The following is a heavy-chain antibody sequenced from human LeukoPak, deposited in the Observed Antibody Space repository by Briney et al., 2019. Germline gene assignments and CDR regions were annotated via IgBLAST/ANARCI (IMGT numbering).Heavy chain of an antibody. CDR1: GGSVSSSSYY. V-gene: IGHV4-39*07. J-gene: IGHJ6*03. CDR2: IYYSGST. CDR3: ARDRQGSGSYYYYYYYMDV. D-gene: IGHD1-26*01. Sequence: SETLSLTCTVSGGSVSSSSYYWGWIRQPPGKGLEWIGSIYYSGSTYYNPSLKSRVTISVDTSKNQFSLKLSSVTAADTAVYYCARDRQGSGSYYYYYYYMDVWGKGTTVTVSS.